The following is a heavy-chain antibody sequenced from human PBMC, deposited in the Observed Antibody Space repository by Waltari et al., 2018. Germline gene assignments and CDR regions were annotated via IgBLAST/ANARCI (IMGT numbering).Heavy chain of an antibody. D-gene: IGHD2-15*01. CDR3: ARFLYCSGGSCYSEGFDY. CDR2: IYYSGRT. J-gene: IGHJ4*02. CDR1: GGSISSADYY. V-gene: IGHV4-30-4*08. Sequence: VQLQESGPGLVKPSQTLSLTCTVPGGSISSADYYWRWLRPPPRRGLEWIGYIYYSGRTYYNPSLKSRVTISVDTSKNQFSLKLSSVTAADTAVYYCARFLYCSGGSCYSEGFDYWGQGTLVTVSS.